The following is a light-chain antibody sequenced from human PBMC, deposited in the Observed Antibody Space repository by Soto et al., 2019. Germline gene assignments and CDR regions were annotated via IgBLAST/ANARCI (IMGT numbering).Light chain of an antibody. Sequence: LLTQSPCTLALSPGERATLSCRASQSVSSSDLAWYQQKPGHAPRLLIYGASSRATGIPDRFSGSGSGTDFTLTISRLEPEDFAVYYCQQYGSSPTFGQGTKVDIK. CDR2: GAS. V-gene: IGKV3-20*01. J-gene: IGKJ1*01. CDR3: QQYGSSPT. CDR1: QSVSSSD.